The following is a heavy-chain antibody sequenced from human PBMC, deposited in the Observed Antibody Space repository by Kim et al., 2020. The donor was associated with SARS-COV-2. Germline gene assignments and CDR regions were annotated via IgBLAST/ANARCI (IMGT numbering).Heavy chain of an antibody. V-gene: IGHV4-34*01. CDR1: GGSFSGYY. D-gene: IGHD3-10*01. CDR3: ARSRRYYGSEVKAFDI. CDR2: INHSGST. J-gene: IGHJ3*02. Sequence: SETLSLTCAVYGGSFSGYYWSWIRQPPGKGLEWIGEINHSGSTNYNPSLKSRVTISVDTSKNQFSLKLSSVTAADTAVYYCARSRRYYGSEVKAFDIWGQGTMVTVSS.